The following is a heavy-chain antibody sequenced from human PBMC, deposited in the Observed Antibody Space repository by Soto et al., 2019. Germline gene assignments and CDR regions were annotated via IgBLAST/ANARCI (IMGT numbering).Heavy chain of an antibody. J-gene: IGHJ4*02. D-gene: IGHD5-12*01. V-gene: IGHV4-30-4*01. CDR2: IYNSGST. CDR3: ARILSGHPGLPDY. CDR1: GGSINTGEYY. Sequence: QVQLQESGPGLVKPSQTLSLTCTVSGGSINTGEYYWHWIRQSPGKGLEWIGYIYNSGSTYYNPSLKSRVAISVYRSRKQFSLNLNSVTAADTAVYYCARILSGHPGLPDYWGQGALVTVSS.